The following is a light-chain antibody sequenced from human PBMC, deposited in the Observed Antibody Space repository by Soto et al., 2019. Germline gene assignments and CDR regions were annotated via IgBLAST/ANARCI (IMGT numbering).Light chain of an antibody. CDR3: QHFGSWT. CDR2: GTS. Sequence: EIVLTQSPGTLSVSPGERATLSCRASQTISSNNLAWYQQKPGQAPSLLIYGTSSRATGIPDRLSGSGSWADFTLTTRTLEPEDSAMYYCQHFGSWTFGQGTKVEI. CDR1: QTISSNN. V-gene: IGKV3-20*01. J-gene: IGKJ1*01.